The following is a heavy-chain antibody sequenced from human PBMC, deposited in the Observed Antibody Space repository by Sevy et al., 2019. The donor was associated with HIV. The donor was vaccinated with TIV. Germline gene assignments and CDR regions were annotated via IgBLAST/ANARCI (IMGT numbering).Heavy chain of an antibody. CDR1: GFTFSDYY. J-gene: IGHJ6*02. D-gene: IGHD6-6*01. V-gene: IGHV3-11*01. Sequence: GGSLRLSCAASGFTFSDYYMSWIRQAPGKGLEWVSYISSSGSTMYYADSVKGRFTISRDNAKNSLYLQMNSLRAEDTAVYYCARDFYSSSGFGLYYYGMDVWGQGTTVTVSS. CDR2: ISSSGSTM. CDR3: ARDFYSSSGFGLYYYGMDV.